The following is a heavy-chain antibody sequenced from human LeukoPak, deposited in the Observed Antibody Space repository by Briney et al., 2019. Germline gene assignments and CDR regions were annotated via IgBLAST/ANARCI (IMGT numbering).Heavy chain of an antibody. J-gene: IGHJ4*02. Sequence: PGGSLRLSCTVSGFSLSSYALSWVRRAPGKGLEWVSATSSSDAGKYYADSVRGRFTISRDNSRNTMYLQMNSLRVEDAAVYYCAKAPATSCRGAFCYPFDSWGQGTLVTVSS. V-gene: IGHV3-23*01. CDR1: GFSLSSYA. CDR2: TSSSDAGK. D-gene: IGHD2-15*01. CDR3: AKAPATSCRGAFCYPFDS.